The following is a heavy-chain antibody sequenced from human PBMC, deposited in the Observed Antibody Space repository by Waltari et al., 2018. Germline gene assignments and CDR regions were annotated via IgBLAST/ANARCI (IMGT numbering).Heavy chain of an antibody. Sequence: QITLKESGPTLVKPTQTLTLTCTFSGVSLSTSGVGVGWIRQPPGKALEWLALIYWNDDKRYSPSLKSRLTITKDTSKNQVVLTMTNMDPVDTATYYCAHSDLYYGSDHQPMDVWGKGTTVTVSP. V-gene: IGHV2-5*01. J-gene: IGHJ6*04. CDR3: AHSDLYYGSDHQPMDV. CDR1: GVSLSTSGVG. D-gene: IGHD3-10*01. CDR2: IYWNDDK.